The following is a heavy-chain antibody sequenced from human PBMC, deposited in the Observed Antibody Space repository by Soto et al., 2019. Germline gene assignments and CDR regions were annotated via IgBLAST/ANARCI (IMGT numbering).Heavy chain of an antibody. CDR2: ISAYNGNT. D-gene: IGHD3-22*01. CDR1: GYTFTSYG. V-gene: IGHV1-18*01. J-gene: IGHJ3*02. Sequence: GASVKASCKASGYTFTSYGISWVRQAPGQGLEWMGWISAYNGNTNYAQKLQGRVTMTTDTSTSTAYMELRSLRSDDTAVYYCARDHPNYYDSSGYGNAFDIWGQGTMVTVSS. CDR3: ARDHPNYYDSSGYGNAFDI.